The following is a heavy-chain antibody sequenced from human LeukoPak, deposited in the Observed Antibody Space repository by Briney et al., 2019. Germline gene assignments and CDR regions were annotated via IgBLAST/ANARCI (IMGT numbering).Heavy chain of an antibody. CDR3: ARDDAVRGTFDY. CDR2: ISSSSSYI. CDR1: GFTFSSYS. Sequence: GGSLRLSCAASGFTFSSYSMNWVRQAPGKGLEWVSSISSSSSYIYYADSVKGRFTISRDNAKNSLYLQMNSLRAEDTAVYYCARDDAVRGTFDYWGQGTLVTISS. D-gene: IGHD3-16*01. V-gene: IGHV3-21*01. J-gene: IGHJ4*02.